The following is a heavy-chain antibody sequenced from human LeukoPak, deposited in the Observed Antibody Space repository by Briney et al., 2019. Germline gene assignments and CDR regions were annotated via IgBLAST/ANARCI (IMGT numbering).Heavy chain of an antibody. D-gene: IGHD1-26*01. Sequence: ASETLSLTCTVSGGSISSNGYYWGWIRQPPGKGLEWIGSFYYTGSTFYSPSLKSRVTISVDTSKNQFSLKLSSVTAADTAVYYCARRSGTYHAFDIWGQGTMVTVSS. J-gene: IGHJ3*02. CDR3: ARRSGTYHAFDI. V-gene: IGHV4-39*01. CDR1: GGSISSNGYY. CDR2: FYYTGST.